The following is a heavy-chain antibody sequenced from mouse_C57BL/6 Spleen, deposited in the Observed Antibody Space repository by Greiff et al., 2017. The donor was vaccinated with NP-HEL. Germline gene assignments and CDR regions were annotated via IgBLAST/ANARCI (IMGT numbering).Heavy chain of an antibody. CDR3: ARDGDYESYAMDY. D-gene: IGHD2-4*01. Sequence: VQLQQSGPELVKPGASVKLSCKASGYTFTSYDINWVKQRPGQGLEWIGWIYPRAGSTKYNEKFKGKATLTVDTSSSTAYMELHSLTSEDSAVYFCARDGDYESYAMDYWGQGTSVTVSS. J-gene: IGHJ4*01. CDR1: GYTFTSYD. CDR2: IYPRAGST. V-gene: IGHV1-85*01.